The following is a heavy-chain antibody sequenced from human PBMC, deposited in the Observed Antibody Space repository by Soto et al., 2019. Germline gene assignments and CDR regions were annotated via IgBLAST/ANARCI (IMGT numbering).Heavy chain of an antibody. V-gene: IGHV1-58*01. Sequence: QMQLVQSGPEVKKPGTSVKVSCKASGFTFTSSAVQWVRQARGQRLEWIGWIVVGSGNTNYAQKLQERVTITRDMSTSTAYMEPSSLRSEDTAVYYCAADRTYWGGDCYVDWGQGSLVTVSS. J-gene: IGHJ4*02. CDR3: AADRTYWGGDCYVD. CDR2: IVVGSGNT. D-gene: IGHD2-21*02. CDR1: GFTFTSSA.